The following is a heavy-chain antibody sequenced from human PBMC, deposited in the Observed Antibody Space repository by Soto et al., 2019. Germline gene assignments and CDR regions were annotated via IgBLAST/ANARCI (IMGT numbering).Heavy chain of an antibody. CDR1: GFTFSSYG. V-gene: IGHV3-30*18. CDR3: AKDHYDYVWGSYRYYYYGTDV. Sequence: QVQLLESGVGVVQPGRSLRLSCAASGFTFSSYGMHWVRQAPGKELEWVAVISYDGSNKYYADSVKGRFTISRDNYKDTLYLQMNSLRAEDTALYYCAKDHYDYVWGSYRYYYYGTDVWGQGTTVTVSS. J-gene: IGHJ6*02. CDR2: ISYDGSNK. D-gene: IGHD3-16*02.